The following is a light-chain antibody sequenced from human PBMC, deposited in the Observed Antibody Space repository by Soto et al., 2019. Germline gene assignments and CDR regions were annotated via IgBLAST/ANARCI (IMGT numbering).Light chain of an antibody. CDR2: AAS. CDR3: QQYNSYALT. V-gene: IGKV1-16*02. J-gene: IGKJ4*01. CDR1: QGISN. Sequence: DIQMTQSPSSLSASVGDRVTITCRASQGISNLAWFQQKPGKAPKSLIYAASSLQSGVPSKFSGSGSGTDFALTITSLQSEDFATYSCQQYNSYALTFGGGTKVEIK.